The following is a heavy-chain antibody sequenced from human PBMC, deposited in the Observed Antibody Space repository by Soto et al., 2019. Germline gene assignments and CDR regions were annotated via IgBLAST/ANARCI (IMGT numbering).Heavy chain of an antibody. D-gene: IGHD2-15*01. CDR2: ISSSSTTK. CDR3: ARDGCSGSNCLTWFDP. CDR1: GFTFSSYS. V-gene: IGHV3-48*01. J-gene: IGHJ5*02. Sequence: EVQLVESGGGLVQPGGSLRLSCAASGFTFSSYSMNWVRQAPGKGLEWVSYISSSSTTKYYADSVKGRFTISRDNAKNTLYTQMNSVRAEDTAVYYCARDGCSGSNCLTWFDPWGQGTLVTVSS.